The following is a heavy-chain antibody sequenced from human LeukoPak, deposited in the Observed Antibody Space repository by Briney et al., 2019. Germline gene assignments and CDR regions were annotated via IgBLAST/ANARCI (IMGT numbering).Heavy chain of an antibody. CDR1: GFTFSRYG. Sequence: GGSLRLSCAVSGFTFSRYGMHWIRQAPGKGLEWVANIKEDGSEKYYVDSVKGRFTISRDNAKNSLYLQMNSLRAEDTAVYYCAAGGNSDYWGQGTLVTVSS. CDR3: AAGGNSDY. D-gene: IGHD4-23*01. CDR2: IKEDGSEK. V-gene: IGHV3-7*01. J-gene: IGHJ4*02.